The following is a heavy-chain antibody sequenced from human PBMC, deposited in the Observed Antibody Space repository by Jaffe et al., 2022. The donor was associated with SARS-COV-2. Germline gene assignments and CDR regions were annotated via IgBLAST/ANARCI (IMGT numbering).Heavy chain of an antibody. CDR3: ARPPFGGGDAFDV. D-gene: IGHD3-10*01. Sequence: EVQLVQSGGEVKKVGESLKISCKASGYSFSNYWIAWVRQTPGKGLEWMGIIYAGDSDTKYSPSVEGQVTISVDKSIETAFLQWSSLKASDTGIYYCARPPFGGGDAFDVWGQGTTVTVSS. V-gene: IGHV5-51*01. CDR2: IYAGDSDT. J-gene: IGHJ3*01. CDR1: GYSFSNYW.